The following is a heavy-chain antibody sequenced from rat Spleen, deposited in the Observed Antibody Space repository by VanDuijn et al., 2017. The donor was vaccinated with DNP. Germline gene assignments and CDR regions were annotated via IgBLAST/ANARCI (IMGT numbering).Heavy chain of an antibody. CDR3: ARHPLYGGYMYFDS. CDR2: IRYAGDNK. D-gene: IGHD1-11*01. J-gene: IGHJ2*01. V-gene: IGHV5-22*01. Sequence: EVQLVESGGGLVQPGRSLKLSCVASGFTFNDFYMAWVRQTPQKGLELVASIRYAGDNKEYGDSGKGRFTLSRDNGKNSLYLHMDSLKSEDTATYYCARHPLYGGYMYFDSWGQGVMVTVSS. CDR1: GFTFNDFY.